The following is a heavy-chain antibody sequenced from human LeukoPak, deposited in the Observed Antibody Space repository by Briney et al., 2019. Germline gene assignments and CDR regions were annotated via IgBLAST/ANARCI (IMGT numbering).Heavy chain of an antibody. D-gene: IGHD4-17*01. CDR1: GYTFTGYY. CDR2: INPNSGGT. J-gene: IGHJ5*02. V-gene: IGHV1-2*02. CDR3: ARALLGDYVGNWFDP. Sequence: ASVKVSCKASGYTFTGYYMHWVRQAPGQGLEWMGWINPNSGGTNYAQKFQGRVTMTRDTSISTAYMELSRLRSDDTAVYHCARALLGDYVGNWFDPWGQGTLVTVSS.